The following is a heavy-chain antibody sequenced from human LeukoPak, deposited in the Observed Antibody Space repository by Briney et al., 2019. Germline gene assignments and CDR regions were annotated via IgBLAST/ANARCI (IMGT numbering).Heavy chain of an antibody. D-gene: IGHD3-3*01. J-gene: IGHJ4*01. Sequence: SETLSLTCAVYGGSFSGYYWSWIRQPPGKGLEWIGEINHSGSTNYNPSLKSRVTISVDTSKNQFSLTLNSVTAAGTAVYYCARGISDDFWSGYDTFDYWGHGTLVTVSS. V-gene: IGHV4-34*01. CDR1: GGSFSGYY. CDR3: ARGISDDFWSGYDTFDY. CDR2: INHSGST.